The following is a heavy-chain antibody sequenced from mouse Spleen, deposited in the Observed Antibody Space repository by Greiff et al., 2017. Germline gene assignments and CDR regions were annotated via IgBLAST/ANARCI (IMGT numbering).Heavy chain of an antibody. CDR1: GFTFSDYG. V-gene: IGHV5-17*01. CDR2: ISSGSSTI. CDR3: ARAYSKGGYYFDY. D-gene: IGHD2-5*01. Sequence: EVKLVESGGGLVKPGGSLKLSCAASGFTFSDYGMHWVRQAPEKGLEWVAYISSGSSTIYYADTVKGRFTISRDNAKNTLFLQMTSLRSEDTAMYYCARAYSKGGYYFDYWGQGTTLTVSS. J-gene: IGHJ2*01.